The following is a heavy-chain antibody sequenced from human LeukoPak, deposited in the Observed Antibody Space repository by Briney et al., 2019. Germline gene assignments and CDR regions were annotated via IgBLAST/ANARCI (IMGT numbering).Heavy chain of an antibody. CDR1: GFTFSSYS. Sequence: GGSLRLSCAASGFTFSSYSMNWVRQAPGKGLEWVSYISSSSSTMYYADSVKGRFTISRDNAKNSLYLQMNSLRAEDTAVYYCARVRYYDSSGPMDYWGQGTLVTVSS. CDR3: ARVRYYDSSGPMDY. CDR2: ISSSSSTM. V-gene: IGHV3-48*04. J-gene: IGHJ4*02. D-gene: IGHD3-22*01.